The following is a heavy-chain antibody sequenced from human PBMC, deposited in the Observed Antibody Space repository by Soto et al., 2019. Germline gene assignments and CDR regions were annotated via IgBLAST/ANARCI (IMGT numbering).Heavy chain of an antibody. Sequence: QVQLVQSGAEVKKPGASVKVSCKASGYTFTGYYMHWVRQAPGQGLEWMGWINPNSGGTNYAQKFQGWVTMTRDTSISTAYMELSRLRSDDTAVYYCARGDRSVATIIGWFEPWGQGTLVTVSS. V-gene: IGHV1-2*04. D-gene: IGHD5-12*01. CDR2: INPNSGGT. CDR3: ARGDRSVATIIGWFEP. J-gene: IGHJ5*02. CDR1: GYTFTGYY.